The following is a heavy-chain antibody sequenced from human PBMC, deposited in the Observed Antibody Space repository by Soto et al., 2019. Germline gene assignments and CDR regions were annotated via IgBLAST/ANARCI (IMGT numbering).Heavy chain of an antibody. D-gene: IGHD5-18*01. CDR3: AKDLGATAMDPFDY. J-gene: IGHJ4*02. Sequence: GGSLSLSCAASGFTFSSYGMHWVRQAPGKGLEWVAVISYDGSNKYYADSVKGRFTISRDNSKNTLYLQMNSLRAEDTAVYYCAKDLGATAMDPFDYWGQGTLVTVSS. V-gene: IGHV3-30*18. CDR2: ISYDGSNK. CDR1: GFTFSSYG.